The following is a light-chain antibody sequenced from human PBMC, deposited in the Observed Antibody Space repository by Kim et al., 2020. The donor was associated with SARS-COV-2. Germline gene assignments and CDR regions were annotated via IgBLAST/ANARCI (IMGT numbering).Light chain of an antibody. CDR3: QAWDISTHV. Sequence: SYELTQPPSVSVSPGQTASITCSGDKLGDKFAYWYQQRPGQSPVLVILQDNKRPSGIPERFSGSNSGNTATLTISGTQAMDEADYYCQAWDISTHVFVPG. J-gene: IGLJ1*01. CDR1: KLGDKF. CDR2: QDN. V-gene: IGLV3-1*01.